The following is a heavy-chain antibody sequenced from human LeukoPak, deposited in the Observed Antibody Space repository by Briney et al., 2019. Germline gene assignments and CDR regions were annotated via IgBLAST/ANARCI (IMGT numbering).Heavy chain of an antibody. D-gene: IGHD6-6*01. J-gene: IGHJ4*02. V-gene: IGHV4-39*01. CDR2: IYYSGST. CDR3: ARRLGSSSHFDY. Sequence: SETLSLTCTVSGGSISSSSYYWGWIRQPPGKGLEWIGSIYYSGSTYYNPSLKSRVTISVDTSKNQFSLKLSSVTAADTAVYYCARRLGSSSHFDYWGQGTLVTVSS. CDR1: GGSISSSSYY.